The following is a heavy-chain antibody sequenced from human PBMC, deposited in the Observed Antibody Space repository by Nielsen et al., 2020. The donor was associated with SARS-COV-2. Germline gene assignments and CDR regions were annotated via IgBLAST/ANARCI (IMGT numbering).Heavy chain of an antibody. D-gene: IGHD2-15*01. J-gene: IGHJ6*02. Sequence: WIRQPSGKGLEWIGYIYYSGSTNYNPSLKSRVTISVDTSKNQFSLKLSSVTAADTAVYYCARGACSGGSCYSGYYGMDVWGQGTTVTVSS. V-gene: IGHV4-59*12. CDR3: ARGACSGGSCYSGYYGMDV. CDR2: IYYSGST.